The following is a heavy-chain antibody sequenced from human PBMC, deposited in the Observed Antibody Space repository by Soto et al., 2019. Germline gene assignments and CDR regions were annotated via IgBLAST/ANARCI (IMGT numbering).Heavy chain of an antibody. CDR2: TYYRSKWSS. J-gene: IGHJ5*02. D-gene: IGHD1-1*01. CDR1: GESVASNRAA. V-gene: IGHV6-1*01. CDR3: ARGPGSLRP. Sequence: SHTLSLTGAISGESVASNRAACNWIRLSPSRGLEWLGRTYYRSKWSSDYAPSVKGRISINPDASKNQFSLHLNSVTPDDTAIYYCARGPGSLRPGGQGILVTVSS.